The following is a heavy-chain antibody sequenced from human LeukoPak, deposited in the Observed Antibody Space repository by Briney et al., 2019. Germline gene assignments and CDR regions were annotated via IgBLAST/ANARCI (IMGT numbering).Heavy chain of an antibody. Sequence: GGSLRLSCAASGFTFSGYEMNWVRQAPGKGLEWVSYISSSGSTIYYADSVKGRFTISRDNAKNSLYLQMNSLRAEDTAVYYCARAHYPYYYDSSGYSPWGQGTLVTVSS. J-gene: IGHJ5*02. CDR2: ISSSGSTI. CDR1: GFTFSGYE. CDR3: ARAHYPYYYDSSGYSP. D-gene: IGHD3-22*01. V-gene: IGHV3-48*03.